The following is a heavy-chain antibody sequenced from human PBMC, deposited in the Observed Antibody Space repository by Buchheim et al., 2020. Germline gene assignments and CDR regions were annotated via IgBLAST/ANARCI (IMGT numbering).Heavy chain of an antibody. D-gene: IGHD2-15*01. CDR3: AKGPSYCSGGSCYRFDY. CDR2: ISYDGSNK. CDR1: GFTFSSYG. Sequence: QVQLVESGGGVVQPGRSLRLSCAASGFTFSSYGMHWVRQAPGKGLEWVAVISYDGSNKYYADSVKGRFTISRDNSKNTLYLQMNRLRAEDTTVYYCAKGPSYCSGGSCYRFDYWGQGTL. V-gene: IGHV3-30*18. J-gene: IGHJ4*02.